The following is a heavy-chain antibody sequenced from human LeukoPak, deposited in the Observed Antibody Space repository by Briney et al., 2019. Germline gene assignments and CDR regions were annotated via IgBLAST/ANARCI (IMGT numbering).Heavy chain of an antibody. D-gene: IGHD2-2*02. CDR3: VKESPYPVGGASRIYYFDN. CDR1: GFNFCIYA. Sequence: PGGSLRLSCAASGFNFCIYAMSWVRQAPGKGLEWVSAITPGATHYEHIVKGRFSVSRDISKNTLLPEMNSLEREGTAAYYCVKESPYPVGGASRIYYFDNWGQGTLVTVSS. V-gene: IGHV3-23*01. CDR2: ITPGAT. J-gene: IGHJ4*02.